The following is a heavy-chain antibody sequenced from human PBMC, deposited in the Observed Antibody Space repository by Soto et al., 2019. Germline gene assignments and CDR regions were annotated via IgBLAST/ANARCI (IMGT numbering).Heavy chain of an antibody. D-gene: IGHD2-15*01. CDR3: ARSILGYCSGGTCYDY. CDR2: ISTTGRTI. J-gene: IGHJ4*02. V-gene: IGHV3-11*01. CDR1: GFTFSDYY. Sequence: QVQLVESEGGLVKPGGSLRLSCAASGFTFSDYYMTWVRQALGKGLEWISYISTTGRTIYYADSVKGRFTISRDNAKNSLYLQVNSLRAEDTAVYYCARSILGYCSGGTCYDYWGQGTLVTVSS.